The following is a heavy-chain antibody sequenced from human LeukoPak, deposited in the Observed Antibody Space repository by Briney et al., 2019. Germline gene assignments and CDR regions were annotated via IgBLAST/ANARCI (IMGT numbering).Heavy chain of an antibody. CDR2: ISGSGGST. J-gene: IGHJ1*01. CDR3: AKDKDTEYSPYFQH. D-gene: IGHD6-6*01. V-gene: IGHV3-23*01. CDR1: GFTFSDYD. Sequence: GGSLRLSCATSGFTFSDYDLHWVRQAPGKGLEWVSAISGSGGSTYYADSVKGRFTISRDNSKNTLYLQMNSLRAEDTAVYYCAKDKDTEYSPYFQHWGQGTLVTVSS.